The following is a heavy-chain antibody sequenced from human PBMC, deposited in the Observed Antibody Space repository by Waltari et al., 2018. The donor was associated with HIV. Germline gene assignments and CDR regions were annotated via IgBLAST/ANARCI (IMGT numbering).Heavy chain of an antibody. CDR1: GFTFSSYA. D-gene: IGHD6-19*01. J-gene: IGHJ2*01. Sequence: GGGVVQPGRSLRLSCAASGFTFSSYAMHWVRQAPGKGLEWVAVISYDGSNKYYADSVKGRFTISRDNSKNTLYLQMNSLRAEDTAVYYCATTMKRYSSGKDWYFDLWGRGTLVTVSS. CDR3: ATTMKRYSSGKDWYFDL. CDR2: ISYDGSNK. V-gene: IGHV3-30*04.